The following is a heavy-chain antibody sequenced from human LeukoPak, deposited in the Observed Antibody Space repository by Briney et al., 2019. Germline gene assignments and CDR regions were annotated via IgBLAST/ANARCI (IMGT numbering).Heavy chain of an antibody. CDR1: GFTFSDYS. CDR2: IGSGGSPI. CDR3: ARDPNRGGDYFDY. V-gene: IGHV3-48*04. D-gene: IGHD3-10*01. Sequence: GGSLRLSCAASGFTFSDYSMNWVRQAPGKGLEWVSYIGSGGSPIYYADSVKGRFTISRDNAKNSLYLQMNNLRAEDTALYYCARDPNRGGDYFDYWGQGTLVTVSS. J-gene: IGHJ4*02.